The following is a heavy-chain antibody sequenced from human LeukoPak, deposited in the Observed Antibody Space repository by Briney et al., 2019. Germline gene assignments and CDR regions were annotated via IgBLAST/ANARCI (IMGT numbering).Heavy chain of an antibody. J-gene: IGHJ6*02. V-gene: IGHV3-30-3*01. CDR1: GFTFSSYA. CDR2: ISYDGSNK. Sequence: GRSLRLSCAASGFTFSSYAMHWVCQAPGKGLEWVAVISYDGSNKYYADSVKGRFTISRDNSKNTLYLQMNSLRAEDTAVYYCARDRGGDYYYYYGMDVWGQGTTVTVSS. CDR3: ARDRGGDYYYYYGMDV. D-gene: IGHD2-15*01.